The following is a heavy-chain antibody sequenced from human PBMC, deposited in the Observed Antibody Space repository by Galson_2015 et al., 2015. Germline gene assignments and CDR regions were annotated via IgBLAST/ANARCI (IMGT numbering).Heavy chain of an antibody. CDR3: AKGERAYCGGECYWDY. D-gene: IGHD2-21*01. V-gene: IGHV3-23*01. Sequence: SLRLSCAASGFTFSSYAMSWVRQAPGKGLEWVSAISGSGGSTYYADSVKGRFTISRDNSKNTLYVQMSSLGAEDTAIYYCAKGERAYCGGECYWDYWGQGTLVTVSS. J-gene: IGHJ4*02. CDR1: GFTFSSYA. CDR2: ISGSGGST.